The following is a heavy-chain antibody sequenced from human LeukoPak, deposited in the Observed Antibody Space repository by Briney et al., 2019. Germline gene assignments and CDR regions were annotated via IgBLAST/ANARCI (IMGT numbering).Heavy chain of an antibody. CDR1: GFTVSSNH. Sequence: QPGGSLRLSCAASGFTVSSNHMSWVRQAPGKGLEWVSVIYSGGSTYYADSVKGRFTISRDNSKNTLYLQMNSLRAEDTAVYYCARVLYDSSGYYYVSWGQGTLVTVSS. CDR3: ARVLYDSSGYYYVS. J-gene: IGHJ4*02. D-gene: IGHD3-22*01. CDR2: IYSGGST. V-gene: IGHV3-53*01.